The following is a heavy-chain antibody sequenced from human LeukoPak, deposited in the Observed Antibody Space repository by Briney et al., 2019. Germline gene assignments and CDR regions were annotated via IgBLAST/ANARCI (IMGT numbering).Heavy chain of an antibody. Sequence: SETLSLTCTVSGGSISNYYWSWIRRPAGKGLEWIGRIYPRGSTTYSSSLKSRVTMSADTSKNHFSLNLTSLTAADTAVYYCARGRYRTATTCDAGGDAFDIWGQGTMVTVSS. V-gene: IGHV4-4*07. J-gene: IGHJ3*02. CDR2: IYPRGST. D-gene: IGHD2-2*01. CDR3: ARGRYRTATTCDAGGDAFDI. CDR1: GGSISNYY.